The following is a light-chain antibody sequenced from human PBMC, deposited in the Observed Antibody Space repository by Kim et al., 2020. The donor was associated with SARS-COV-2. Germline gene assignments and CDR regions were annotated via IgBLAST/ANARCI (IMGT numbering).Light chain of an antibody. CDR3: QQRSNWPPFT. CDR1: QSVSSY. Sequence: EIVLTQSPATLSLSPGERATLSCRASQSVSSYLAWDQQKPGQAPRLLIYDASNRATGIPARFSGSGSGTDFTLTISSLEPEDFAVYYCQQRSNWPPFTFGGGTKVDIK. CDR2: DAS. J-gene: IGKJ4*01. V-gene: IGKV3-11*01.